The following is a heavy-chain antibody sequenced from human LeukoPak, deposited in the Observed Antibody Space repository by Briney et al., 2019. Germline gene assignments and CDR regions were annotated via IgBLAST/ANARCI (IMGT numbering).Heavy chain of an antibody. CDR2: IKPDGSEK. J-gene: IGHJ6*02. V-gene: IGHV3-7*04. CDR1: GFTFSFSW. Sequence: GALRLSCAASGFTFSFSWMTWVRQAPGKGLEWVSNIKPDGSEKYYVDSVKGRFTISRDNAKNSLYLQMNSLRAEDTAVYSCARGRGMDVWGQGTTVTVSS. CDR3: ARGRGMDV.